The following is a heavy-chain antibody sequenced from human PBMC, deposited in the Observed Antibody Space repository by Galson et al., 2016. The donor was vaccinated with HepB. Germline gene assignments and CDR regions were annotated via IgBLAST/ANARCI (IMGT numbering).Heavy chain of an antibody. J-gene: IGHJ3*02. CDR1: GLTVSSTY. CDR3: ARGFRLGDLSSPRERDAFDM. D-gene: IGHD3-16*02. Sequence: SLRLSCAASGLTVSSTYMSWVRQAPGMGLEWVSGISTTGSTTYYADSVKGRFTISRDNSKNTLYLQMNSLRAEDTAVYYCARGFRLGDLSSPRERDAFDMWGQGTMVTVSS. CDR2: ISTTGSTT. V-gene: IGHV3-53*01.